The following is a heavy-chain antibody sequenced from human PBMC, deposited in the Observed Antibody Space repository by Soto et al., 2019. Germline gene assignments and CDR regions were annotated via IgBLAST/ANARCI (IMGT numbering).Heavy chain of an antibody. J-gene: IGHJ6*03. CDR1: GGTFSSYT. Sequence: SVKGSCKASGGTFSSYTISWVRQAPGQGLEWMGRIIPILGIANYAQKFQGRVTITADKSTSTAYMELSSLRSEDTAVYYCARDRVGDCSSTSCYADYYYYMDVWGKGTTVTVSS. CDR2: IIPILGIA. CDR3: ARDRVGDCSSTSCYADYYYYMDV. V-gene: IGHV1-69*04. D-gene: IGHD2-2*01.